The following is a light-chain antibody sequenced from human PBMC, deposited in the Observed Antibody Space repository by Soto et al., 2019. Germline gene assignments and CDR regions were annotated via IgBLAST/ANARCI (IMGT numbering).Light chain of an antibody. J-gene: IGLJ2*01. CDR2: DDY. CDR3: ASWDDSLSGLV. V-gene: IGLV1-44*01. CDR1: TSNIGRKT. Sequence: QSALSQPPSTSGTPGHRVNISCSGSTSNIGRKTVNWYQQLPGTAPKLLIYDDYQRPSWVPDRFSGSKSGTSASLAISGLQSEDEAYYYCASWDDSLSGLVLGGGTKLTVL.